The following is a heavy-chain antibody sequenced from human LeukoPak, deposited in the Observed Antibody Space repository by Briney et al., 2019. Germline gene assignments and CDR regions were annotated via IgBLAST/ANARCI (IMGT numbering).Heavy chain of an antibody. D-gene: IGHD3-9*01. J-gene: IGHJ4*02. CDR2: INPNHGDT. V-gene: IGHV1-2*02. CDR3: ARSPHILTGENFDY. Sequence: ASVKVSCKASGYTFTGYYMHWVRQAPGQGLEWMGWINPNHGDTNYAQKFQDRVSMARDTSISTAYMHLSRLRSADTAVYYCARSPHILTGENFDYWGQGTLLTVSS. CDR1: GYTFTGYY.